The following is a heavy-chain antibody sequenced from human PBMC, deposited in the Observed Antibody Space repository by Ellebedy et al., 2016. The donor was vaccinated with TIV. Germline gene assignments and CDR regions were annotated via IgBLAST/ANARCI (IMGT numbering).Heavy chain of an antibody. Sequence: AASVKVSCKASGYTFSSFFMHWVRQAPGQGLEWMGWINPNSGGTNYAQKFQGWVTMTRDTSISTAYMELSRLRSDDTAVYYCARDLVPRRDGYNAPNYYYYYGMDVWGQGTTVTVSS. CDR3: ARDLVPRRDGYNAPNYYYYYGMDV. D-gene: IGHD5-24*01. J-gene: IGHJ6*02. V-gene: IGHV1-2*04. CDR1: GYTFSSFF. CDR2: INPNSGGT.